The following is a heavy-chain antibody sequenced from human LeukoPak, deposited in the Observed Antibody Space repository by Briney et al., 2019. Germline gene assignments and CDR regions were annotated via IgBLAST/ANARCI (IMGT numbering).Heavy chain of an antibody. CDR3: ARGEAAAGNYYYYYVDV. Sequence: SVKVSCKASGGTSSSYAISWVRQAPGQGLEWMGGIIPIFGTANYAQKFQGRVTITADESTSTAYMELSSLRSEDTAVYYCARGEAAAGNYYYYYVDVWGKGTTVTISS. J-gene: IGHJ6*03. D-gene: IGHD6-13*01. V-gene: IGHV1-69*13. CDR1: GGTSSSYA. CDR2: IIPIFGTA.